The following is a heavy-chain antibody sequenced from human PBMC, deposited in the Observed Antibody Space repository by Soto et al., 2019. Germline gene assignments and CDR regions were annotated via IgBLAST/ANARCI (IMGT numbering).Heavy chain of an antibody. D-gene: IGHD3-10*01. V-gene: IGHV4-39*01. Sequence: PSETLSLTCTVSGGSISSSSYYWGWIRQPPGKGLEWIGSIYYSGSTYYNPSLKSRVTISVDTSKNQFSLKLSSMTAADTAVYYCARHRGYYGSGMLNWFDPWGQGTLVTVSS. CDR3: ARHRGYYGSGMLNWFDP. CDR2: IYYSGST. J-gene: IGHJ5*02. CDR1: GGSISSSSYY.